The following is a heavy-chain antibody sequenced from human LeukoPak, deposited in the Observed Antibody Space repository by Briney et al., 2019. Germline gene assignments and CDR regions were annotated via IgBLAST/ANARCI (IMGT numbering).Heavy chain of an antibody. CDR1: GGTFSSYA. D-gene: IGHD2-21*02. Sequence: SVKVSCKASGGTFSSYAISWVRQAPGQGLEWMGGIIPIFGTANYAQKFQGRVTITADESTSTAYMELSSLRSEDTAVYYCARDPKAAYCGGDCYSGNFDYWGQGTLVTVSS. V-gene: IGHV1-69*01. J-gene: IGHJ4*02. CDR3: ARDPKAAYCGGDCYSGNFDY. CDR2: IIPIFGTA.